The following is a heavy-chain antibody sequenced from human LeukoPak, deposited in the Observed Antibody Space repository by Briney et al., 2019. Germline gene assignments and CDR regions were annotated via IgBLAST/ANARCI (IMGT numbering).Heavy chain of an antibody. V-gene: IGHV4-34*01. CDR2: INHSGST. CDR1: GGSFSGYY. CDR3: ARYCSSTSCPGGAFDI. D-gene: IGHD2-2*01. J-gene: IGHJ3*02. Sequence: SETLSLTCAVYGGSFSGYYWSWIRQSPGKGLEWIGEINHSGSTKYNPSLRSRVTISVDTSKNQFSLKLSSVTAADTAVYYCARYCSSTSCPGGAFDIWGQGTMVTVSS.